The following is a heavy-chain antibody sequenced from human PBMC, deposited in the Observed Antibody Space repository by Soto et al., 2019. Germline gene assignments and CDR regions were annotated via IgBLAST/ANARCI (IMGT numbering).Heavy chain of an antibody. Sequence: GASVKVSCKASGGTFSSYAISWVRQAPGQGLEWMGGIIPIFGTANYAQKFQGRVTITADESTSTAYMELSSLRSEDTAVYYCARASPGYCTNGVCPYYFDYWGQGTLVTVSS. V-gene: IGHV1-69*13. CDR2: IIPIFGTA. D-gene: IGHD2-8*01. CDR1: GGTFSSYA. CDR3: ARASPGYCTNGVCPYYFDY. J-gene: IGHJ4*02.